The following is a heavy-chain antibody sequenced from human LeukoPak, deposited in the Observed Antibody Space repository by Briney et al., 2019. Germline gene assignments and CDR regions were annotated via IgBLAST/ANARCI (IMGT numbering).Heavy chain of an antibody. V-gene: IGHV1-69*13. CDR3: ASNWGPFWYFDL. Sequence: ASVKVSCKASGGTFSSYAISWVRQAPGQGLEWMGGIIPIFGTANYAQKFQGRVTITADESTSTAYMELSSLRSEDTAVYYCASNWGPFWYFDLWGRGTLVTVSS. D-gene: IGHD3-16*01. J-gene: IGHJ2*01. CDR2: IIPIFGTA. CDR1: GGTFSSYA.